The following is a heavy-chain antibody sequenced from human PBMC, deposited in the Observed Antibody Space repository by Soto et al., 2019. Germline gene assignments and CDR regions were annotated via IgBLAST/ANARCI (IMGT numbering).Heavy chain of an antibody. V-gene: IGHV1-24*01. J-gene: IGHJ6*02. CDR3: ATDPLPVLAAAGPHNYYGMDV. Sequence: GASVKVSCKVSGYTLTELSMHWVRQAPGKGLEWMGGFDPEDGETTYAQKFQGRVTMTEDTSTDTAYMELSSLRSEDTAVYYCATDPLPVLAAAGPHNYYGMDVWGQGTTVTVSS. D-gene: IGHD6-13*01. CDR2: FDPEDGET. CDR1: GYTLTELS.